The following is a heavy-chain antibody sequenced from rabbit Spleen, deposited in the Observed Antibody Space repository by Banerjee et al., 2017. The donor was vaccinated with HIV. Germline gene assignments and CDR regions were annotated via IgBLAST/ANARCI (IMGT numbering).Heavy chain of an antibody. CDR3: AREDTSGTYDAFNL. CDR2: IDTGSDST. CDR1: GFSLSSSYY. Sequence: QEQLEESGGDLVQPGASLTLTCTASGFSLSSSYYMCGVRQAPGKGLEWIGCIDTGSDSTYYASWAKGRFTISKTSSTTVTLQLTSLTVADTATYFCAREDTSGTYDAFNLWGPGTLVTVS. D-gene: IGHD1-1*01. V-gene: IGHV1S45*01. J-gene: IGHJ4*01.